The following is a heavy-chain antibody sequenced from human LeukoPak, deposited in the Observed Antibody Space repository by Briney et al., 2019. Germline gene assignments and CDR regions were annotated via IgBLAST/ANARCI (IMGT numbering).Heavy chain of an antibody. CDR3: ARALWFGEPYFDY. Sequence: PSETLSLTCTVSGGSVSSGSYYWSWIRQPAGKGLEWIGYIYYSGSTNYNPSLKSRVTISVDTSKNQFSLKLSSVTAADTAVYYCARALWFGEPYFDYWGQGTLVTVSS. CDR2: IYYSGST. J-gene: IGHJ4*02. V-gene: IGHV4-61*01. CDR1: GGSVSSGSYY. D-gene: IGHD3-10*01.